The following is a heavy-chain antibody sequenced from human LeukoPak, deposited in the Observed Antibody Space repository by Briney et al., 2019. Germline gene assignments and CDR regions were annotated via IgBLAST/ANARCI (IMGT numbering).Heavy chain of an antibody. Sequence: ASVKVSCKASGYTFTSYAMHWVRQAPGQRLEWMGWINAGNGNTKYSQKFQGRVTITRDTSASTAYMELSSLRSEDTAVYYCARGKGVVPAAEFPSEGRFDYWGQGTLVTVSS. J-gene: IGHJ4*02. CDR2: INAGNGNT. CDR3: ARGKGVVPAAEFPSEGRFDY. V-gene: IGHV1-3*01. CDR1: GYTFTSYA. D-gene: IGHD2-2*01.